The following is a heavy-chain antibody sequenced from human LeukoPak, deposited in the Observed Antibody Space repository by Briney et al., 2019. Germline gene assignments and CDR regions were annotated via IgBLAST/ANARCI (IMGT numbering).Heavy chain of an antibody. CDR1: GGSISSYY. J-gene: IGHJ3*02. CDR3: ARVGVCSGGSCPDDAFDI. Sequence: PSETLSLTCTVSGGSISSYYWSWIRQPAGKGLEWIGRIYTSGSTNYNPSLKSRVTMSVDTSKNQFSLKLSSVTAADTAVYYCARVGVCSGGSCPDDAFDIWGQGTMVTVSS. V-gene: IGHV4-4*07. CDR2: IYTSGST. D-gene: IGHD2-15*01.